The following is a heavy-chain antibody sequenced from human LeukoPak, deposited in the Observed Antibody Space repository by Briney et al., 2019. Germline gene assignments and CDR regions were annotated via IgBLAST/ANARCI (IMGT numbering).Heavy chain of an antibody. Sequence: GGSLRLSCADSEFSFGSYGMGWTHQAPGQGLEWVSAISGSGSHANYAESVKGRFTIPRDNSKNTLYLQMHSLIAADTAVYYCGSGPVGTTVPWGQGTLVTVSS. CDR3: GSGPVGTTVP. V-gene: IGHV3-23*01. CDR2: ISGSGSHA. CDR1: EFSFGSYG. J-gene: IGHJ5*02. D-gene: IGHD1-1*01.